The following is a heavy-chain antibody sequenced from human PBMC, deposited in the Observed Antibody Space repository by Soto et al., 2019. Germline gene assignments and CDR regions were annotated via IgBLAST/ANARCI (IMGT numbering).Heavy chain of an antibody. CDR3: ARGNPFNYAGFDV. J-gene: IGHJ6*02. Sequence: QAHLEQSGAELMRPGASVKVSCKASGYTFSDFDINWLRQASGQGPEWMGWMNAKSGDTFFAQRFQGKFNMTWDTSLSTAYMEVGSLTSDDTAIYYCARGNPFNYAGFDVWGQGTTVAASS. D-gene: IGHD3-16*01. CDR1: GYTFSDFD. V-gene: IGHV1-8*01. CDR2: MNAKSGDT.